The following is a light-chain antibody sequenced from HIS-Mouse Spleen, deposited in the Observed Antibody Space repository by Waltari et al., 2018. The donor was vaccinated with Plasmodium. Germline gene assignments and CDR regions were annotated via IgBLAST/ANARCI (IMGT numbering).Light chain of an antibody. V-gene: IGKV3-15*01. CDR2: GAS. CDR3: QQYNNWSFT. CDR1: QSVSSN. J-gene: IGKJ3*01. Sequence: PATLSVSPGERATLSCRASQSVSSNLAWYQQKPGQAPRLLIYGASTRATGIPARFSGSGSGTEFTLTISSLQSEDFAVYYCQQYNNWSFTFGPGTKVDIK.